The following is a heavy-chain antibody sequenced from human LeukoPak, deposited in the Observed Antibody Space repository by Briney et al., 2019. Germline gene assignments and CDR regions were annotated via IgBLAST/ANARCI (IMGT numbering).Heavy chain of an antibody. CDR2: IIPIFGTA. CDR3: AREVVVAATRVYYFDY. D-gene: IGHD2-15*01. CDR1: GGTFSSYA. J-gene: IGHJ4*02. Sequence: SVKVSCKASGGTFSSYAISLVRQAPGQGLEWMGGIIPIFGTANYAQKFQGRVTITTDESTSTAYMELSSLRSEDTAVYYCAREVVVAATRVYYFDYWGQGTLVTVSS. V-gene: IGHV1-69*05.